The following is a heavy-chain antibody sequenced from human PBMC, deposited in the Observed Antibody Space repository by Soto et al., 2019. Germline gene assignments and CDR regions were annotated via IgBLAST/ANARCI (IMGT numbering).Heavy chain of an antibody. CDR1: GFTFSNAW. Sequence: GGSLRLSCAASGFTFSNAWMNWVRQAPGKGLEWVGRIKSKTDGGTTDYAAPVKGRFTISRDDSKNTLYLQMNSLKTEDTAVYYCTTLTNQLIAAAGPYYFDYWGQGTLVTVSS. CDR3: TTLTNQLIAAAGPYYFDY. V-gene: IGHV3-15*07. CDR2: IKSKTDGGTT. D-gene: IGHD6-13*01. J-gene: IGHJ4*02.